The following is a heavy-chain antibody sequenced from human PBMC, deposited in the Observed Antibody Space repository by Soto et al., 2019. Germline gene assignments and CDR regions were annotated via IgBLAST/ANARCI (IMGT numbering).Heavy chain of an antibody. CDR1: GFTFSSYA. D-gene: IGHD6-19*01. V-gene: IGHV3-30-3*01. Sequence: LRLSCAASGFTFSSYAMHWVRQAPGKGLEWVAVISYDGSNKYYAGSVKGRFTISRDNSKNTLYLQMNSLRAEDTAVYYCARGSSSGWTFDYWGQGTLVTVSS. CDR3: ARGSSSGWTFDY. CDR2: ISYDGSNK. J-gene: IGHJ4*02.